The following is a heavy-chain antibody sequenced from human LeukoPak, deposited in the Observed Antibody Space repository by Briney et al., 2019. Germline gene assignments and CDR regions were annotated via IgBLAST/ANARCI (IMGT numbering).Heavy chain of an antibody. CDR2: IIPIFGTA. V-gene: IGHV1-69*06. Sequence: SVKVSCKASGGTFSSYAISWVRQAPGRGLGWMGGIIPIFGTANYAQKFQGRVTITADKSTSTAYMELSSLRSEDTAVYYCARLIAGDFDYWGQGTLVTVSS. D-gene: IGHD3-10*01. CDR1: GGTFSSYA. J-gene: IGHJ4*02. CDR3: ARLIAGDFDY.